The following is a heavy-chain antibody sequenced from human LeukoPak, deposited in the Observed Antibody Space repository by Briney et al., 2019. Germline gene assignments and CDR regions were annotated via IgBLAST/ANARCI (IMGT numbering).Heavy chain of an antibody. J-gene: IGHJ4*02. Sequence: PSETLSLTCAVYGGSFSGYYWSWIRQSPGKGLEWIGEINHSGSTNYNPSLKSRVTISVDTSKNQFSLKLSSVTAADTAVYYCASGPRLVVVPEYYFDYWGQGTLVTVSS. CDR2: INHSGST. CDR3: ASGPRLVVVPEYYFDY. D-gene: IGHD3-22*01. V-gene: IGHV4-34*01. CDR1: GGSFSGYY.